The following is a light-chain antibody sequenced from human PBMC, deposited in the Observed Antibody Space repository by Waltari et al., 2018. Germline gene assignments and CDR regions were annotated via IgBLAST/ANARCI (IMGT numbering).Light chain of an antibody. CDR3: SVKRGNSFVV. J-gene: IGLJ2*01. Sequence: QSALTQPASLSGSPGQSLPISCTGPRDDYYNYVCWYQHHPGKAPKLLIFDVSKRPSGVSNRFSGSKSGSTASLTISGLQAEDEADYFCSVKRGNSFVVFGGGTKLTVL. CDR2: DVS. V-gene: IGLV2-14*03. CDR1: RDDYYNY.